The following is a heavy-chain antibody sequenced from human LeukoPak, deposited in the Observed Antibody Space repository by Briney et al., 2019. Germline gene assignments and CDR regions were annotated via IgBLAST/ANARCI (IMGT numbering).Heavy chain of an antibody. V-gene: IGHV4-39*07. J-gene: IGHJ6*03. CDR3: ARGPYCSSTSCYEDYYYYYMDV. CDR1: GGSISSSSYY. D-gene: IGHD2-2*01. CDR2: IYYSGST. Sequence: KASETLSLTCTVSGGSISSSSYYWGWIRQPPGKGLEWIGSIYYSGSTYYNPSLKSRVTISVDTSKNQFSLKLSSVTAADTAVYYCARGPYCSSTSCYEDYYYYYMDVWGKGTTVTVSS.